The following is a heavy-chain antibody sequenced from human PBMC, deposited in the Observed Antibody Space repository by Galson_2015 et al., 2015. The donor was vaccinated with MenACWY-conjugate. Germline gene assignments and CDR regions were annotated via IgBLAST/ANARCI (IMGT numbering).Heavy chain of an antibody. CDR2: ISDDGSKK. V-gene: IGHV3-30*18. CDR1: GFTFSSFG. CDR3: AKEPCGSVPFDI. J-gene: IGHJ3*02. D-gene: IGHD3-10*01. Sequence: SLRLSCAASGFTFSSFGMHWVRQAPGKRPEWVAVISDDGSKKFYADSLKGRFTISRDNSKNTLYLQVDSLRPEDTALYYCAKEPCGSVPFDIWGRGTLVTVSS.